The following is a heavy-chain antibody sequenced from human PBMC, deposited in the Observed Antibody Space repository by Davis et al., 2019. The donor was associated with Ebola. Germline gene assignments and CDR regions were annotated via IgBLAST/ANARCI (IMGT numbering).Heavy chain of an antibody. CDR1: GFLFRSYD. Sequence: PGGSLRLSCAASGFLFRSYDMSWVRQAPGKGLEWVSTLSGNGANTYYADSVRGRFTISRDNSKNTLYLQMNSLRAEDTAIYYCAKTTVTTPSRSIDYWGQGTLVTVSS. CDR2: LSGNGANT. D-gene: IGHD4-17*01. J-gene: IGHJ4*02. V-gene: IGHV3-23*01. CDR3: AKTTVTTPSRSIDY.